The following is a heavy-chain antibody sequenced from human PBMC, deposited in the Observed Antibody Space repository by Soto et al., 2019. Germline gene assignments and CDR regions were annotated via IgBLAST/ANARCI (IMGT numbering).Heavy chain of an antibody. D-gene: IGHD2-21*01. V-gene: IGHV3-53*04. J-gene: IGHJ6*03. CDR3: ARGSRSLWGPYMDV. Sequence: GGSLRLSCAASGFTVSSNYMSWVRQAPGKGLEWVSVIYSGGSTYYADSVKGRFTISRHNSKNTLYLQMNSLRAEDTAVYYCARGSRSLWGPYMDVWGKGTTVTVSS. CDR2: IYSGGST. CDR1: GFTVSSNY.